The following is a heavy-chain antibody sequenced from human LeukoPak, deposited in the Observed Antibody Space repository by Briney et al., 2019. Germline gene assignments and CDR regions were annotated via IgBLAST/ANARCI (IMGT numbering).Heavy chain of an antibody. CDR2: ISSNGKYI. D-gene: IGHD2/OR15-2a*01. CDR3: AREKEYSGHYFHYGMDV. Sequence: GGSLRLSCTASGFTFSIYSMNWVRQAPGKGLEWVSSISSNGKYIYYADSVRGRFTISRDNADNSLYLQMNSLRAEDTAVYYCAREKEYSGHYFHYGMDVWGQGTTVTVSS. CDR1: GFTFSIYS. V-gene: IGHV3-21*01. J-gene: IGHJ6*02.